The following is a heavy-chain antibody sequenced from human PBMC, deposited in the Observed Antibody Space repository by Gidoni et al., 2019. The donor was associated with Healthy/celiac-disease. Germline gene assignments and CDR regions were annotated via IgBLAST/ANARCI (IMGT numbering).Heavy chain of an antibody. J-gene: IGHJ5*01. CDR1: GDSISSGNHY. D-gene: IGHD3-22*01. Sequence: QVQLQESGPGLVKPSQTLSLSCTVFGDSISSGNHYWTWIRQPAGKGLEWIGRVYTSGSTKYNPSLKRRVTILIDASKNQFSLNMNSVTAADTAVYYCARETTYDRSGFSSGGFDSWGQGTLITVS. CDR2: VYTSGST. V-gene: IGHV4-61*02. CDR3: ARETTYDRSGFSSGGFDS.